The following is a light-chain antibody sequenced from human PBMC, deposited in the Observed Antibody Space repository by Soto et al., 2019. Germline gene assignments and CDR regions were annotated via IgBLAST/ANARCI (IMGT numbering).Light chain of an antibody. J-gene: IGKJ4*01. CDR1: QSVTSD. Sequence: EIVLTQSPGTLSLSPGERATLSCRASQSVTSDYLAWYQQKPGQAPRLLIYGVSTRATGIPVRFSGSGSGTEFTLSISSLQSEDSAIYYCQHYNNLPLTFGGGTKVDIK. CDR3: QHYNNLPLT. V-gene: IGKV3-15*01. CDR2: GVS.